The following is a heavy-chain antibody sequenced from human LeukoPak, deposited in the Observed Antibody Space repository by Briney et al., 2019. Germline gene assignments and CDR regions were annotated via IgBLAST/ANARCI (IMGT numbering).Heavy chain of an antibody. D-gene: IGHD2-8*01. J-gene: IGHJ5*02. CDR3: ARDGYCTNGVCYGWFDP. CDR2: ISSSSSYI. Sequence: GGSLGLSCAASGFTFSSCSMNRVRQAPGKGLEWVSSISSSSSYIYYADSVKGRFTISRDNAKNSLYLQMNSLRAEDTAVYYCARDGYCTNGVCYGWFDPWGQGTLVTVSS. V-gene: IGHV3-21*01. CDR1: GFTFSSCS.